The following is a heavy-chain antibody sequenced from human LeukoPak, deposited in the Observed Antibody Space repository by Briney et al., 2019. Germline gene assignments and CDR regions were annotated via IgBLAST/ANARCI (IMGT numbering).Heavy chain of an antibody. J-gene: IGHJ2*01. CDR3: AKDRTVGASYWYFDL. V-gene: IGHV3-23*01. D-gene: IGHD1-26*01. CDR2: ISGSGGST. Sequence: SGGPLRLSCAASGFTFSSYAMSWVRQAPGKGLEWVSAISGSGGSTYYADSVKGRFTISRDNSKNILFLQMNTLRAEDTAIYYCAKDRTVGASYWYFDLWGRGTLVTVSS. CDR1: GFTFSSYA.